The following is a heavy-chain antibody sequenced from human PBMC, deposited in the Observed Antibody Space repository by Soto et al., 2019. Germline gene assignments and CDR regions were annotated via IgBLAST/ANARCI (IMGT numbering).Heavy chain of an antibody. J-gene: IGHJ5*02. D-gene: IGHD1-1*01. V-gene: IGHV1-69*02. CDR1: GGTFSIYT. CDR2: IIPILGIA. Sequence: SVKISSTSSGGTFSIYTITWVRQTPGQGLEWMGRIIPILGIANYAQKFQGRVTITADKSTSTANMELSSLRSEDTAVFFCAKSGTTERTGFSPWGQGTLVPVSS. CDR3: AKSGTTERTGFSP.